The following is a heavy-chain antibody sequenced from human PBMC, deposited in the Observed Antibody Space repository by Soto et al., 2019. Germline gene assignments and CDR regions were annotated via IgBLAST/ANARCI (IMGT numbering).Heavy chain of an antibody. CDR2: IKKDGSET. V-gene: IGHV3-7*01. CDR3: ATDRDVDSSSWYFAFDF. J-gene: IGHJ3*01. Sequence: GGSLRLSTEASGFTFRNYWMSWVRQAPGKGLEWVANIKKDGSETYYVDSVKGRFTISRDNAKNSLYLQMNSLGAEDAAVYYCATDRDVDSSSWYFAFDFWGQGTMVTVSS. D-gene: IGHD6-13*01. CDR1: GFTFRNYW.